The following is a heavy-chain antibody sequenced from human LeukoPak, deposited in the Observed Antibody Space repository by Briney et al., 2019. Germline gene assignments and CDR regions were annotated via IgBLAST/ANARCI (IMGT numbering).Heavy chain of an antibody. CDR3: ARVLVRRYCSSTSCYYFDY. J-gene: IGHJ4*02. V-gene: IGHV4-34*01. CDR2: INHSGST. Sequence: SETLSLTCAVYGGSFSGYYWSWIRQPPGKGLEWIGEINHSGSTNYNPSLKSRVTISVDTSKNQFSLKLSSVTAADTAVYYCARVLVRRYCSSTSCYYFDYWGQGTLVTVSS. D-gene: IGHD2-2*01. CDR1: GGSFSGYY.